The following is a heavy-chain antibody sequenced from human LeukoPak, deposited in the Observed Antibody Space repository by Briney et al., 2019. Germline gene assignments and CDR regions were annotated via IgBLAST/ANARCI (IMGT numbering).Heavy chain of an antibody. CDR1: GFSFNSYA. CDR2: ISYDGNNK. CDR3: ARDWRTYSYGLYFLDC. J-gene: IGHJ4*02. D-gene: IGHD5-18*01. Sequence: GGSLRLSCAASGFSFNSYAMHWVRQAPGKGLEWVAVISYDGNNKYYADSVKGRFTISRDNSKNTLSLQMNSLRAEDTAVYYCARDWRTYSYGLYFLDCWGQGTLVTVSS. V-gene: IGHV3-30*03.